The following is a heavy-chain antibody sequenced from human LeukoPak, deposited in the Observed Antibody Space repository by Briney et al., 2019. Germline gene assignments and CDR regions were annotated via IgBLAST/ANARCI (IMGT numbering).Heavy chain of an antibody. V-gene: IGHV1-46*01. J-gene: IGHJ6*02. CDR1: VYTFASYY. D-gene: IGHD6-6*01. CDR3: ASLSVPYYYYGMDV. CDR2: INPSGGST. Sequence: ASVTVSCKASVYTFASYYMHWVRPAPGQGLEWMGIINPSGGSTSYAQKFQGRVTMTKDTSTSTVYMELSSLRSEDTAVYYCASLSVPYYYYGMDVWGQGTTVTVSS.